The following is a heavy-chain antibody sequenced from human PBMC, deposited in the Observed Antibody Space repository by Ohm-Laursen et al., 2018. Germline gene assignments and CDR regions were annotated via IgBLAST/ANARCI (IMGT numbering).Heavy chain of an antibody. CDR3: ARDNMTTVVTDY. V-gene: IGHV3-21*01. CDR1: GFTFSSYS. D-gene: IGHD4-23*01. CDR2: ISSSSSYI. J-gene: IGHJ4*02. Sequence: GSLRLSCAASGFTFSSYSMNWVRQAPGKGLEWVSSISSSSSYIYYADSVKGRFTISRDNAKNSLYLQMNSLRAEDTAVYYCARDNMTTVVTDYWGQGTLVTVSS.